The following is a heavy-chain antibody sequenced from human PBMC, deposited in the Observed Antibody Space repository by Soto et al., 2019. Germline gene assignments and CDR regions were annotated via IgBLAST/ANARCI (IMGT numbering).Heavy chain of an antibody. CDR2: IYYSGST. V-gene: IGHV4-31*03. J-gene: IGHJ5*02. CDR3: ARVTKNKGVCFDP. CDR1: GGSISSGGYY. Sequence: SETLSLTCTVSGGSISSGGYYWSWIRQHPGKGLEWIGYIYYSGSTYYNPSLKSRVTISVDTSKNQFSLKLSSVTAADTAVYYCARVTKNKGVCFDPWGQGTRVTVSS.